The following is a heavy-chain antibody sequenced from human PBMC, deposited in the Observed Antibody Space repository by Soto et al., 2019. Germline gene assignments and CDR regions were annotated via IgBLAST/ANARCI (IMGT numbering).Heavy chain of an antibody. CDR1: SSYHTREKC. CDR3: VRTYYGWRDDVMV. CDR2: IDWDDDK. V-gene: IGHV2-70*11. D-gene: IGHD3-10*01. Sequence: SSYHTREKCVSWIRQPPGKALEWLARIDWDDDKYYTTSLKTRLTITKDSSKNQVVRTMTNMDPVDKASYYCVRTYYGWRDDVMVWGQGTLVTVSS. J-gene: IGHJ1*01.